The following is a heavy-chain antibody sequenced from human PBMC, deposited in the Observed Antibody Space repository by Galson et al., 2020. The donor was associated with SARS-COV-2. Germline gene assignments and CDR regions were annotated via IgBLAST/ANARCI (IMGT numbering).Heavy chain of an antibody. Sequence: GESLKISCKASGYTFTGYYMHWVRQAPGQGLEWMGWINPNSGGTNYAQKFQGRVTMTRDTSISTAYMELSRLRSDDTAVYYCARTLGSSSGWYWDWGQGTLVTVSS. D-gene: IGHD6-19*01. CDR2: INPNSGGT. V-gene: IGHV1-2*02. J-gene: IGHJ4*02. CDR1: GYTFTGYY. CDR3: ARTLGSSSGWYWD.